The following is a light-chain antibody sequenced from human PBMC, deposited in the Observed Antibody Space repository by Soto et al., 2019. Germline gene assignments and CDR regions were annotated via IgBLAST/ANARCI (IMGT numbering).Light chain of an antibody. V-gene: IGKV1-33*01. J-gene: IGKJ4*01. Sequence: DIQMTQSPSSLSASVGDRVTITCQASQGIGNFLNWYQQKPGQAPKLLIYDVSNLQSVVPSRYSGSGSGTDFSFTIRSLQPEDVAIYYCQHYDTLSLTFGGGTKVELK. CDR2: DVS. CDR3: QHYDTLSLT. CDR1: QGIGNF.